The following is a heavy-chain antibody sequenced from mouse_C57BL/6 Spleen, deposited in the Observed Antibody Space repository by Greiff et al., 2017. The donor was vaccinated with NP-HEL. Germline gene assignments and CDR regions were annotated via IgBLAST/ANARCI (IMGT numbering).Heavy chain of an antibody. CDR3: ARGRGTRNYAMDY. CDR2: IYPGDGDT. J-gene: IGHJ4*01. D-gene: IGHD3-3*01. V-gene: IGHV1-82*01. Sequence: QVQLQQSGPELVKPGASVKISCKASGYAFSSSWMNWVKQRPGKGLEWIGRIYPGDGDTNYNGKFKGKATLTADKSSSTAYMQLSSLTSEDSAVYFCARGRGTRNYAMDYWGQGTSVTVSS. CDR1: GYAFSSSW.